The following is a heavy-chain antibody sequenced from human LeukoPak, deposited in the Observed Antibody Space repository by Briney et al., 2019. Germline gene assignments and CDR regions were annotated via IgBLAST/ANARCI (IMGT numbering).Heavy chain of an antibody. CDR2: IDYDGTTT. CDR1: GFSLSTFW. Sequence: GGSLRLSCAASGFSLSTFWMHWVRHAPGKGLVWVSRIDYDGTTTTYADSVKGRFTISRDNAKNTLYLQMNSLRAEDTAVYYCTHLGWFDPWGQGTLVTVSS. CDR3: THLGWFDP. J-gene: IGHJ5*02. V-gene: IGHV3-74*01.